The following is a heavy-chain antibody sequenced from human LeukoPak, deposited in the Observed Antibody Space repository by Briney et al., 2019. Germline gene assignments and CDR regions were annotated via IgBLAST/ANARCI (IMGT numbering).Heavy chain of an antibody. CDR3: AGFFYDSSGDAFDI. CDR2: FIPIFGSA. D-gene: IGHD3-22*01. Sequence: SVKVSCKASVPTFTSYAINWVRQAPGQGLEWMGGFIPIFGSATYAQNFQGRVTFTTDESRYTAYMELINLKSDDTAVYYCAGFFYDSSGDAFDIWGQGTMVTVSS. CDR1: VPTFTSYA. V-gene: IGHV1-69*05. J-gene: IGHJ3*02.